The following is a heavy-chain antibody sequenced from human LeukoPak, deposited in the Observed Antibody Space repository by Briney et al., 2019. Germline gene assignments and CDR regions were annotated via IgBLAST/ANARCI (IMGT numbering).Heavy chain of an antibody. CDR1: GGSFSGYY. D-gene: IGHD3-10*01. V-gene: IGHV4-34*01. Sequence: SETLSLTCAVYGGSFSGYYWSWIRQSPGKGLELIGEMNHSGSSNFNPSLKGRVTISVDTSKNQFSLKMSSVTAADTAVYYCARREYYGSGSYYTGYFDYRGQGTLVTVSS. J-gene: IGHJ4*02. CDR3: ARREYYGSGSYYTGYFDY. CDR2: MNHSGSS.